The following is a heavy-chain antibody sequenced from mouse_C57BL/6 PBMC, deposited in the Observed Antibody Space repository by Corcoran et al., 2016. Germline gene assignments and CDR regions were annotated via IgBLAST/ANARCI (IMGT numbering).Heavy chain of an antibody. Sequence: QVQLQQSGAELLKPGASVKLSCKDTCYTFTGYWLEWVKQRPGRGLEWIGEVLPGSGSNTYNEKFKCKGTFTADKSSNTAYMQLSSLTTEYSAIYYCARSLCLLGRYYFDYWGQGTTLTVSS. CDR1: CYTFTGYW. CDR2: VLPGSGSN. V-gene: IGHV1-9*01. CDR3: ARSLCLLGRYYFDY. D-gene: IGHD2-10*01. J-gene: IGHJ2*01.